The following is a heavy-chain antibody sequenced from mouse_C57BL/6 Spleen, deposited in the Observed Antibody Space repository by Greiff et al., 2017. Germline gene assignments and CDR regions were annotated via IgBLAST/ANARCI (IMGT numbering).Heavy chain of an antibody. CDR1: GYTFTSYW. CDR2: LDPNSGGT. CDR3: VRENDGPLAY. D-gene: IGHD2-3*01. J-gene: IGHJ3*01. V-gene: IGHV1-72*01. Sequence: QVQLQQPAAELVQSGASVKLSCKASGYTFTSYWMHWVKQSPGRGLERIGRLDPNSGGTKYNEKFQSKATLTVDKPSSTAYMQLSSLTSEDSAVYYCVRENDGPLAYWGQGTLVTVS.